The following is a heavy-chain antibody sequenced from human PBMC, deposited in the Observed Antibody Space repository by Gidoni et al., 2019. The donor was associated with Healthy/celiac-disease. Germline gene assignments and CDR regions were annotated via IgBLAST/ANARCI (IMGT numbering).Heavy chain of an antibody. CDR2: ISGSGGST. CDR1: GFTFSSYA. V-gene: IGHV3-23*01. Sequence: EVQLLESGGGLVQPGGSLRLSCAASGFTFSSYAMSWVRQAPGKGLEWVSAISGSGGSTYYADSVKGRFTISRDNSKNTLYLQMNSLRAEDTAVYYCAKRAYYYDSSGYLNPYYFDYWGQGTLVTVSS. D-gene: IGHD3-22*01. J-gene: IGHJ4*02. CDR3: AKRAYYYDSSGYLNPYYFDY.